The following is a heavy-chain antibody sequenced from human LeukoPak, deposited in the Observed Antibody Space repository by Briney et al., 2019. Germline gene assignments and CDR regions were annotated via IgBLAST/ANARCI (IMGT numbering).Heavy chain of an antibody. CDR2: INHSGST. CDR1: GGSFSGYY. J-gene: IGHJ5*02. CDR3: ARGLGYCSGGSCYSFRYNWFDP. Sequence: SETLSPTCAVYGGSFSGYYWSWIRQPPGKGLEWIGEINHSGSTNYNPSLKSRVTISVDTSKNQFSLKLSSVTAADTAAYYCARGLGYCSGGSCYSFRYNWFDPWGQGTLVTVSS. V-gene: IGHV4-34*01. D-gene: IGHD2-15*01.